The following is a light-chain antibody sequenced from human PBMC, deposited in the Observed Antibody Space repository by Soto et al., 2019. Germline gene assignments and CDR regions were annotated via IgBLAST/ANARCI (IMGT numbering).Light chain of an antibody. CDR3: SAFTGTTYV. J-gene: IGLJ1*01. CDR1: SSDVGGNKY. V-gene: IGLV2-14*03. CDR2: DVS. Sequence: QSFLTQPASVSGSPGQSITISCTGTSSDVGGNKYVSWYQHYPGKAPKLMICDVSNRPSGVSNRFSGSKSGNTASLTISGLQAEDEADYYCSAFTGTTYVFGTGTKLTVL.